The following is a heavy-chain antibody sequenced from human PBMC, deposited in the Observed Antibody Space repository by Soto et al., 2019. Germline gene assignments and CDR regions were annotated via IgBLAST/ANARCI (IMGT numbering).Heavy chain of an antibody. CDR1: GASFGTSAYY. CDR2: INSSGST. J-gene: IGHJ5*02. CDR3: SRRAPEGFDP. V-gene: IGHV4-39*01. Sequence: QLQLLESGPGLVKPSGTLSLSCTVSGASFGTSAYYWGWIRRAPGKGLEWIGSINSSGSTFSNPALKSRVTISVDTSKIQFSLKLTSVTAADTALYYCSRRAPEGFDPWGQGTLVTVSS.